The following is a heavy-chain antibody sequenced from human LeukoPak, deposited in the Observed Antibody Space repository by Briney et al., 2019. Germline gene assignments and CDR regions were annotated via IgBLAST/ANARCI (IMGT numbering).Heavy chain of an antibody. J-gene: IGHJ6*04. D-gene: IGHD3-10*02. V-gene: IGHV3-48*03. CDR3: AELGITMIGGV. CDR1: GFTFSSYE. CDR2: ISSSGSTI. Sequence: GGSLRLSCAASGFTFSSYEMNWVRQAPGKGLEWVSYISSSGSTIYYADSEKGRFTISRDNAKNSLYLQMNSLRAEDTAVYYCAELGITMIGGVWGKGTTVTISS.